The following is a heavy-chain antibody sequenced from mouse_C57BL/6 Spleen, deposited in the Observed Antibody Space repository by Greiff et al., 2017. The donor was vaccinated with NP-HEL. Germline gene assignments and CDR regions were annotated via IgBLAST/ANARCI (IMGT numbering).Heavy chain of an antibody. D-gene: IGHD6-5*01. CDR1: GYAFSSYW. CDR2: IYPGDGDT. CDR3: ARGDAPPYAMDY. J-gene: IGHJ4*01. V-gene: IGHV1-80*01. Sequence: QVQLQQSGAELVKPGASVKISCKASGYAFSSYWMNWVKQRPGKGLEWIGQIYPGDGDTNYNGKFKGKATLTADKSSSTAYMQLSSLTSEDSAVYFCARGDAPPYAMDYWGQGTSVTVSS.